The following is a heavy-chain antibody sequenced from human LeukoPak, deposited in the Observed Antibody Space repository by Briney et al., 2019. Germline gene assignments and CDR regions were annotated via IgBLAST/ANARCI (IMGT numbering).Heavy chain of an antibody. Sequence: PGGSLRLSCAASGFTFSSCAMHWVRQAPGKGLEWVAVISSDGSNKYYADSVKGRFTISRDNSKNTLYLQMNSLRADDTAVYYCARHVDSGVLTAHFDYWGQGTLVTVSS. V-gene: IGHV3-30*04. D-gene: IGHD4-17*01. CDR1: GFTFSSCA. J-gene: IGHJ4*02. CDR3: ARHVDSGVLTAHFDY. CDR2: ISSDGSNK.